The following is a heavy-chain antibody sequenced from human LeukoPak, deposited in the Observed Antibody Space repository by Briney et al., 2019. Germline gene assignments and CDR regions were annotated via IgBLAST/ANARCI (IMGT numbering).Heavy chain of an antibody. CDR2: IIPILGIA. J-gene: IGHJ6*02. D-gene: IGHD6-19*01. CDR1: GGTFSSYA. V-gene: IGHV1-69*04. Sequence: ASVKVSCKASGGTFSSYAISWVRQAPGQGLEWMGRIIPILGIANYAQKFQGRVTITADKSTSTAYMELSSLRSEDTAVYYCARDKQWLGKLSPVYYYYGMDVWGQGTTVTVSS. CDR3: ARDKQWLGKLSPVYYYYGMDV.